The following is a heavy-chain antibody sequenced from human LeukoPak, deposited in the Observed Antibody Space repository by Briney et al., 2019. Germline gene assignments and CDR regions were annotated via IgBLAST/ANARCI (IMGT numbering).Heavy chain of an antibody. D-gene: IGHD1-26*01. CDR2: IGTAGDT. CDR3: ARQMTPHGNFDY. V-gene: IGHV3-13*01. CDR1: GFTFSNYA. Sequence: PGGSLRLSCAVSGFTFSNYAMHWVRQATGKGLEWVSAIGTAGDTFYPGSVKGRFTISRENAKNSLYLQMNSLRAEDTAVYYCARQMTPHGNFDYWGQGTLVTVSS. J-gene: IGHJ4*02.